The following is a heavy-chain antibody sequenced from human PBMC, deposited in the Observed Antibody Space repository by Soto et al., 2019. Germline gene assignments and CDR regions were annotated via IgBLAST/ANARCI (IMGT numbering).Heavy chain of an antibody. CDR1: GGSISSGDYY. V-gene: IGHV4-30-4*01. Sequence: PSETLSLTCTVSGGSISSGDYYWSWIRQPPGKGQEWIGYIYYSGSTYYNPSLKSRVTISVDTSKNQFSLNLSSVTAADTAMYYCAIDRHYYDSSGYYNWIDPWGQGTLVTVSS. CDR2: IYYSGST. J-gene: IGHJ5*02. CDR3: AIDRHYYDSSGYYNWIDP. D-gene: IGHD3-22*01.